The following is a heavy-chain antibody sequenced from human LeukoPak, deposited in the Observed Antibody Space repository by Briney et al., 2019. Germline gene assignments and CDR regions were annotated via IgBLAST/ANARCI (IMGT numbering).Heavy chain of an antibody. V-gene: IGHV3-74*01. CDR2: INSDGSST. CDR1: GFTFSSYW. D-gene: IGHD6-19*01. CDR3: ARSGGSGWYGDFDY. Sequence: QPGGSLRLSCAASGFTFSSYWMHWVRQAPGKGLVWVSRINSDGSSTSHADSVKGRFTISRDNAKNTLYLQMNSLRAEDTAVYYCARSGGSGWYGDFDYWGQGTLVTVSS. J-gene: IGHJ4*02.